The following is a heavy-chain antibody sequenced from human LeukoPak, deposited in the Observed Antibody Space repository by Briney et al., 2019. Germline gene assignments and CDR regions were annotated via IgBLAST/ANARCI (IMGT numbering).Heavy chain of an antibody. CDR2: IGGSGSTT. J-gene: IGHJ2*01. CDR3: L. Sequence: GGSPRLSCAASGFTFSSYAMSWVRQAPGKGLEWVSAIGGSGSTTYYADSVKGRFTISRDNSKNTLYLHYCEKDTASSWWYFDLWGRGTLVTVSS. CDR1: GFTFSSYA. V-gene: IGHV3-23*01. D-gene: IGHD5-18*01.